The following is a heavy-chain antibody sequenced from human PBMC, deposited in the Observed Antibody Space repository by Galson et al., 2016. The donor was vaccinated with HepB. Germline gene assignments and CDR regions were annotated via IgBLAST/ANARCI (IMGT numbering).Heavy chain of an antibody. Sequence: QSGAEVKKPGESLKISCKTSGYNFPNYWIVWVRQMPGKGLEWMGIIYPGDSDTRYSPSFQGHVIISADSSITTAYLQWTSLKASDTAIYYCAGASDSGDYGTPRIWGQGTLVTVSS. J-gene: IGHJ4*02. D-gene: IGHD4-17*01. CDR2: IYPGDSDT. V-gene: IGHV5-51*01. CDR3: AGASDSGDYGTPRI. CDR1: GYNFPNYW.